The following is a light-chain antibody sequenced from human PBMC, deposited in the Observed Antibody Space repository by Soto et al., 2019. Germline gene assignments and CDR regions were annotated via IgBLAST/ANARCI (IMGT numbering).Light chain of an antibody. CDR2: GAS. CDR3: QQFGNSQYT. J-gene: IGKJ2*01. Sequence: EIVLTQSPGTLSLSPGEGATLSCRASQSVSSSKLAWYQQKPGQAPRLLIYGASSRATGIPDRFSGSGSGTVFTLTISRLEPEDFAVYYCQQFGNSQYTFGQGTKLEIK. V-gene: IGKV3-20*01. CDR1: QSVSSSK.